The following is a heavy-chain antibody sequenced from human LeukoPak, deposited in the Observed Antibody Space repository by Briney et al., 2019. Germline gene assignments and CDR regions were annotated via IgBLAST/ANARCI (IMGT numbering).Heavy chain of an antibody. D-gene: IGHD3-10*01. V-gene: IGHV4-34*01. Sequence: SETLSLTCTVSGGSISSYYWSWIRQPPGKGLEWIGEINHSGSTNYNPSLKSRVTISVDTSKNQFSLKLSSVTAADTAVYYCARRGGGFYGSVPRGWFDPWGQGTLVTVSS. CDR1: GGSISSYY. CDR2: INHSGST. CDR3: ARRGGGFYGSVPRGWFDP. J-gene: IGHJ5*02.